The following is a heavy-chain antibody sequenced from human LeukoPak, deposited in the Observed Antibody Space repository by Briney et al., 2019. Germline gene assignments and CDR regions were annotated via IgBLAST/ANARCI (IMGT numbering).Heavy chain of an antibody. J-gene: IGHJ3*02. D-gene: IGHD4-11*01. Sequence: GGSLRLSCAASGFTFSSYWMNWVRQAPGKGLEWVANINQDGSEKYYVDSVKGRFTISRDNAKNSLYLQMNSLRAEDTAVYYCARGYTNYGYAFDIWSQGTMVTVSS. CDR2: INQDGSEK. V-gene: IGHV3-7*01. CDR3: ARGYTNYGYAFDI. CDR1: GFTFSSYW.